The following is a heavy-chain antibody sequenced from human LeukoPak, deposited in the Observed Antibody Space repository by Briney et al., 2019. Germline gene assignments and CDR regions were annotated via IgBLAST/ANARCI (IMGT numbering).Heavy chain of an antibody. CDR2: IYHSGST. CDR3: AGSPIGYGMDV. CDR1: GGSISNENW. J-gene: IGHJ6*02. V-gene: IGHV4-4*02. Sequence: SGTLSLTCAVSGGSISNENWWGWVRRPPGKGPEWIGEIYHSGSTNYIPSLKSRVTISVDKSKNQFSLKLTSVTAADTAVYYCAGSPIGYGMDVWGQGTTVTVSS.